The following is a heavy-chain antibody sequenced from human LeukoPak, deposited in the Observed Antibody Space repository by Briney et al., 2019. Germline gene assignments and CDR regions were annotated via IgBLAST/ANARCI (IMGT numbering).Heavy chain of an antibody. Sequence: IVYIYYTRSTYSNPSLKSRVTISVHTYKRQCSLKLSSVTAADTAVYYCARTITGYNWFDPWGQGTLVTVSS. V-gene: IGHV4-30-4*01. D-gene: IGHD3-10*01. CDR3: ARTITGYNWFDP. J-gene: IGHJ5*02. CDR2: IYYTRST.